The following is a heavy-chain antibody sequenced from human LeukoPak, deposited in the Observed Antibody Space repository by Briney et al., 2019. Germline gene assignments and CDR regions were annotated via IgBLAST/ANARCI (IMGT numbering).Heavy chain of an antibody. CDR2: VYGGGNT. Sequence: GGSLRLSCAASGFTVGNNRMSWVRQAPGKGLEWVSTVYGGGNTAYADPVKGRFTISRDTSKNTLLLQMNGLRAEDTAVYFCVRERFGAYVENWGQGAPVTVSS. D-gene: IGHD3-10*01. J-gene: IGHJ4*02. CDR3: VRERFGAYVEN. V-gene: IGHV3-53*01. CDR1: GFTVGNNR.